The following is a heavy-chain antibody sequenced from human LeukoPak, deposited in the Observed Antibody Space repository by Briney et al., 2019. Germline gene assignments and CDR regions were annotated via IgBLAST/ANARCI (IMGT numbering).Heavy chain of an antibody. D-gene: IGHD4-17*01. J-gene: IGHJ4*02. Sequence: GGSLRLSCAASGFTFSSYAMTWVRQAPGKGLEWVSSISISGGTTYYADSVKGRFTISRENSKSTLYLQMNNLRADDTAVYYCANEIRPNDYWGQGTLVTVSS. CDR3: ANEIRPNDY. CDR2: ISISGGTT. CDR1: GFTFSSYA. V-gene: IGHV3-23*01.